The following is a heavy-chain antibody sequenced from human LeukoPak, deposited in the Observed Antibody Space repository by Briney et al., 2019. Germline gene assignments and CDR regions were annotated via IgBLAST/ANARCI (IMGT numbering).Heavy chain of an antibody. CDR3: ARRKTQYYYYYYMDV. J-gene: IGHJ6*03. CDR1: GYSISSGYY. V-gene: IGHV4-38-2*02. CDR2: IYHSGST. Sequence: SETLSLTCTVSGYSISSGYYWGWIRQPPGKGLEWIGSIYHSGSTYYNPSLKSRVTISVDTSKNQFSLKLSSVTAADTAVYYCARRKTQYYYYYYMDVWGKGTTVTVSS.